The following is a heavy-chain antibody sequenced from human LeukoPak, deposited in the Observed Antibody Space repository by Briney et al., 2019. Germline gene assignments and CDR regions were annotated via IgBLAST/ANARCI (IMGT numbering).Heavy chain of an antibody. CDR1: GFTFSSYG. J-gene: IGHJ4*02. Sequence: PGRSLRLSCAASGFTFSSYGMHWVRQAPGKGLEWVAVIWYDRSNKYYADSVKGRFTISRDNSKNTLYLQMNSLRAEDTAVYYCARGKQWLVGLLDYWGQGTLVTVSS. V-gene: IGHV3-33*01. CDR2: IWYDRSNK. D-gene: IGHD6-19*01. CDR3: ARGKQWLVGLLDY.